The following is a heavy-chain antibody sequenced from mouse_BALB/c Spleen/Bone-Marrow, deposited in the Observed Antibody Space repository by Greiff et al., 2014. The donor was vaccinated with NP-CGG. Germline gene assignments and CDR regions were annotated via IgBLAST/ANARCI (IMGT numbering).Heavy chain of an antibody. J-gene: IGHJ3*01. CDR2: INPGSGSS. Sequence: QVHVKQSGAELVRPGTSVKVSCKASGYAFTNYLIEWVKQRPGQGLEWIGVINPGSGSSNYNENFKGKATLTADRSSSTAYMLLSSLTSDDSAVYFCARSRGYDVGPFAFWGQGTLATVSA. CDR1: GYAFTNYL. CDR3: ARSRGYDVGPFAF. V-gene: IGHV1-54*01. D-gene: IGHD2-2*01.